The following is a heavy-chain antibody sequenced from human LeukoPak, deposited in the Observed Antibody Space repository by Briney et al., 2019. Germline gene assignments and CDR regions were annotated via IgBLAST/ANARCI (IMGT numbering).Heavy chain of an antibody. V-gene: IGHV3-23*01. D-gene: IGHD2-2*01. J-gene: IGHJ4*02. CDR2: ISGSGGST. CDR1: GFTFSSYA. Sequence: GGSLRLSCAASGFTFSSYAMSWVRQAPGKGLEWVSAISGSGGSTYYADSVKGRFTISRDNSKNTLYLQMNSLRAEDTAVYYCAKDGGYCSSTSCYGTDYWGQGTLVTVSS. CDR3: AKDGGYCSSTSCYGTDY.